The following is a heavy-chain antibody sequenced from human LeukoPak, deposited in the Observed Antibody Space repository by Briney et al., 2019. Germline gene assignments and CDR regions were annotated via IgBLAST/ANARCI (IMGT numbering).Heavy chain of an antibody. J-gene: IGHJ5*02. CDR1: GGSISNFY. V-gene: IGHV4-59*01. CDR3: SRRVAGECGYWFDP. D-gene: IGHD2-21*01. Sequence: PSETLSLTCTVSGGSISNFYWKWIPQPPGKGLEWIGDIAHSGSTRYNPSLKRRVTVSVDTSKNQFSLKLTCVTAADMAVYYCSRRVAGECGYWFDPWGLGTLVTVSS. CDR2: IAHSGST.